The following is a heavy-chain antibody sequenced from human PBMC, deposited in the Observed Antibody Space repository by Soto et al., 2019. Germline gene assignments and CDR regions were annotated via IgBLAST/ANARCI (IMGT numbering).Heavy chain of an antibody. CDR2: INAGNGNT. J-gene: IGHJ6*02. V-gene: IGHV1-3*01. CDR1: GYTFTSYA. Sequence: ASVKVSCKASGYTFTSYAMHWVRQAPGQRLEWMGWINAGNGNTKYSQKFQGRVTITRDTSASTAYMELSSLRSEDTAVYYCARDLRGWPYYYGMDVWGQGTTVTVSS. D-gene: IGHD6-19*01. CDR3: ARDLRGWPYYYGMDV.